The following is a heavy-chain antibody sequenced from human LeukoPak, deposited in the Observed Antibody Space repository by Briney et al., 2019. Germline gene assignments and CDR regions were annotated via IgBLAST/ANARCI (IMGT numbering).Heavy chain of an antibody. D-gene: IGHD3-16*01. CDR1: GFTFSNAW. CDR2: IKSKTDGGTT. Sequence: GGSLRLSCAASGFTFSNAWMSWVRQAPGKGLEWVGRIKSKTDGGTTDYAAPVKGRFTISRDDPKNTLYLQMNSLKTEDTAVYYCTTSFYDWYYFDYWGQGTLVTVSS. CDR3: TTSFYDWYYFDY. V-gene: IGHV3-15*01. J-gene: IGHJ4*02.